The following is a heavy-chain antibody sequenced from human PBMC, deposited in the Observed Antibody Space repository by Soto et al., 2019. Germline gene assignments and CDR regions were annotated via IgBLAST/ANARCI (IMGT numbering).Heavy chain of an antibody. Sequence: SETLSLTCAVSGFFISSGNYWGWIRKPPGKGLEWIGSIFHGGNTYYNPSLKSRVTISVDMSKNQFSLELNSVTAADTAVYYCARARWYDAFDVWGQGTVVTVSS. CDR3: ARARWYDAFDV. CDR2: IFHGGNT. J-gene: IGHJ3*01. CDR1: GFFISSGNY. D-gene: IGHD2-15*01. V-gene: IGHV4-38-2*01.